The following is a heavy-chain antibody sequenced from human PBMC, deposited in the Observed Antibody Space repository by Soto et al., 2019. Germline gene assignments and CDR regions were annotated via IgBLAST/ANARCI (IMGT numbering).Heavy chain of an antibody. CDR3: ARQGFGALPGLVDV. CDR1: GGSISSYH. CDR2: VHYSWGS. D-gene: IGHD3-10*01. V-gene: IGHV4-59*08. J-gene: IGHJ6*02. Sequence: QVQLQESGPGLVKPSETLSLSCTVSGGSISSYHWSWIRQTPGKGLEWIGYVHYSWGSKYNPSLKSRVAISLDTSKSQFSLKLTSVTATDTAVYYCARQGFGALPGLVDVWGQGTTVTVSS.